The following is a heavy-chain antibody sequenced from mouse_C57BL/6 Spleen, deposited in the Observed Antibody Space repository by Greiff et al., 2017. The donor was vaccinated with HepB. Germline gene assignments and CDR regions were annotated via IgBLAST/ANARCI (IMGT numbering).Heavy chain of an antibody. D-gene: IGHD1-1*01. V-gene: IGHV1-59*01. CDR1: GYTFTSYW. CDR3: ARWSIYYYGSSSY. CDR2: IDPSDSYT. Sequence: QVQLQQPGAELVRPGTSVKLSCKASGYTFTSYWMHWVKQRPGQGLEWIGVIDPSDSYTNYNQKFKGKATLTVATSSSTAYMQLSSLTSEDSAVYYCARWSIYYYGSSSYWGQGTTLTVSS. J-gene: IGHJ2*01.